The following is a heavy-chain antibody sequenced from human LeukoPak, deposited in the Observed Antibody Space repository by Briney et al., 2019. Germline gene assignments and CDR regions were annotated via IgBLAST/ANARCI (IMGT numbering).Heavy chain of an antibody. D-gene: IGHD3-9*01. J-gene: IGHJ6*03. V-gene: IGHV5-51*01. CDR1: GYSFTSYW. CDR3: ARSYYDILTGSYYYYYMDV. Sequence: GESLQISCKGSGYSFTSYWIGWVRQMPGKGLAWMGIIYPGDSDTRYSPSFQGQVTISADKSISTAYLQWSSLKASDTAMYYCARSYYDILTGSYYYYYMDVWGKGTTVTISS. CDR2: IYPGDSDT.